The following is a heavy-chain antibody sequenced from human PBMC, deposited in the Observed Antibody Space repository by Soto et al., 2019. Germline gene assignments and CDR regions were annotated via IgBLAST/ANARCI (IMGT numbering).Heavy chain of an antibody. CDR3: ARGDRGGSGSPASYYYSGLDV. Sequence: DVQVVESGGDLVQPGGSLRLSCAASGFTFNSYAMSWVRQAPGKGLEWVSSVSAGGDMTYYSDSVKGRFTISRDNSNNALFLQMNSLRIEDTALYYCARGDRGGSGSPASYYYSGLDVWGQGTTVTVS. D-gene: IGHD3-10*01. CDR2: VSAGGDMT. CDR1: GFTFNSYA. V-gene: IGHV3-23*04. J-gene: IGHJ6*02.